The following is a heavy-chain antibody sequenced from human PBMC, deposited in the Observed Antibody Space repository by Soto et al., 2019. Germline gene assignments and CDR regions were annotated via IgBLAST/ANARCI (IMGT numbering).Heavy chain of an antibody. V-gene: IGHV4-59*01. CDR3: ARDRYSSSWYDRDYYYYYGMDV. Sequence: SETLSLTCTVSGGSISSYYWSWIRQPPGKGLEWIGYIYYSGSTNYNPSLKSRVTISVDTSKNQFSLKLSSVTAADTAVYYCARDRYSSSWYDRDYYYYYGMDVWGQGTTVTVS. D-gene: IGHD6-13*01. CDR1: GGSISSYY. CDR2: IYYSGST. J-gene: IGHJ6*02.